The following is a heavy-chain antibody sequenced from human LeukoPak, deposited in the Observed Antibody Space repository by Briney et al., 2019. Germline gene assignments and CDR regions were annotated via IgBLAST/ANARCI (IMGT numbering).Heavy chain of an antibody. CDR1: GFTFSNAW. CDR2: IKSKTDGGTT. Sequence: GGSLRLSCAASGFTFSNAWMSWVRQAPGKGLEWVGRIKSKTDGGTTDYAAPVKGRFTISRDDSKNTLYLQMNSLKTEDTAVYYCTTRGYSGYVTFDYWGQRTLVTVSS. D-gene: IGHD5-12*01. J-gene: IGHJ4*02. V-gene: IGHV3-15*01. CDR3: TTRGYSGYVTFDY.